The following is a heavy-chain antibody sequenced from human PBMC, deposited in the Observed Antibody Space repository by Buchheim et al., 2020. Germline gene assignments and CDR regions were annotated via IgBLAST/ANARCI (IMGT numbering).Heavy chain of an antibody. CDR3: ARRGCSSTSCNPRYAFDI. J-gene: IGHJ3*02. CDR2: IYYSGST. D-gene: IGHD2-2*01. CDR1: GGSISSSSYY. V-gene: IGHV4-39*01. Sequence: QLQLQESGPGLVKPSETLSLTCTVPGGSISSSSYYWGWIRQPPGKGLEWIGSIYYSGSTYYNPSLKSRVTISVDTSKNQFSLKLSSVTAADTAVYYCARRGCSSTSCNPRYAFDIWGQGT.